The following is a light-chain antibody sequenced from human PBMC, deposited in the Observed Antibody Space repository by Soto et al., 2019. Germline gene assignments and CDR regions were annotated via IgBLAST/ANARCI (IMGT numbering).Light chain of an antibody. V-gene: IGKV3-11*01. Sequence: EIVLTQSPATLSLSPGERATLSCRASQSVSSYLAWYQQKPGQAPRLLIYGASSRATAIPDRFSGSGSGTDFTLTISRLEPEDFAVYYCQQYDNWPWTFGQGTKVDIK. J-gene: IGKJ1*01. CDR1: QSVSSY. CDR2: GAS. CDR3: QQYDNWPWT.